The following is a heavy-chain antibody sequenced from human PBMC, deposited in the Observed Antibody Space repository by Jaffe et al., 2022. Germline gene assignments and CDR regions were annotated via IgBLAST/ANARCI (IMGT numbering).Heavy chain of an antibody. CDR2: IGTAGDT. D-gene: IGHD3-3*01. CDR3: ARGRYYDFWSGYYTSGWYYMDV. J-gene: IGHJ6*03. V-gene: IGHV3-13*01. CDR1: GFTFSSYD. Sequence: EVQLVESGGGLVQPGGSLRLSCAASGFTFSSYDMHWVRQATGKGLEWVSAIGTAGDTYYPGSVKGRFTISRENAKNSLYLQMNSLRAGDTAVYYCARGRYYDFWSGYYTSGWYYMDVWGKGTTVTVSS.